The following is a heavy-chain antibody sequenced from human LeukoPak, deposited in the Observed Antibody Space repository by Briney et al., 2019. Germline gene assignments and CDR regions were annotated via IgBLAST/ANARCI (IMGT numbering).Heavy chain of an antibody. J-gene: IGHJ4*02. CDR1: GFIVSNSY. Sequence: GGSLRLSFAASGFIVSNSYMSWVRQAPGKGLQWVSVIYSGGSTFYADSVRGRFTISRDTSKNTVFLQMNSLRAEDTAVYYCARGSGTQLVPHSDFWGQGTLVTVSS. CDR3: ARGSGTQLVPHSDF. V-gene: IGHV3-53*01. CDR2: IYSGGST. D-gene: IGHD6-13*01.